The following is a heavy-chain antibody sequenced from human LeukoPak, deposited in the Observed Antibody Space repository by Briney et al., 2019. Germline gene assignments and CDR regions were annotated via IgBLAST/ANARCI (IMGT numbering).Heavy chain of an antibody. Sequence: GGSLRLSCAASRFTFSSYAMSWVRQAPGKGLEWVSAISGSGGSTYYADSVKGRFTISRDNSKNTLYLQMNSLRAEDTAVYYCAKEYCTNGVCAPDAFDIWGQGTMVTVSS. D-gene: IGHD2-8*01. CDR2: ISGSGGST. V-gene: IGHV3-23*01. CDR3: AKEYCTNGVCAPDAFDI. J-gene: IGHJ3*02. CDR1: RFTFSSYA.